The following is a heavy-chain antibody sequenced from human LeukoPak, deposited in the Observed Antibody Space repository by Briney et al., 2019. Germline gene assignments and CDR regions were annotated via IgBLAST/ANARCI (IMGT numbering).Heavy chain of an antibody. J-gene: IGHJ4*02. D-gene: IGHD3-10*01. CDR1: GGSISSSSYY. Sequence: PPETLSLTCTVSGGSISSSSYYWGWLRQPPGKGLEWIASIYYSGSTSYTPSLKIRVTISVDTSKTQFSLKLSSVTAADTAVYYCASGSGSYYTPGDWGQGTLVTVSS. V-gene: IGHV4-39*07. CDR3: ASGSGSYYTPGD. CDR2: IYYSGST.